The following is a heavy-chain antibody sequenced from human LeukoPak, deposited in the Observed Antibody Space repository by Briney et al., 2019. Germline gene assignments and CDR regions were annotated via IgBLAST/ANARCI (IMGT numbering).Heavy chain of an antibody. J-gene: IGHJ4*02. CDR1: GFTFSSYA. CDR2: ISGSGGST. CDR3: AKDMGRRIAAAGDSFDY. Sequence: GGSLRLSCAASGFTFSSYAMSWVRQAPGKGLEWVSAISGSGGSTYYADSVKGRFTISRDNSKNTLYLQMNSLRAEDTAVYYCAKDMGRRIAAAGDSFDYWGQGTLVTVSS. D-gene: IGHD6-13*01. V-gene: IGHV3-23*01.